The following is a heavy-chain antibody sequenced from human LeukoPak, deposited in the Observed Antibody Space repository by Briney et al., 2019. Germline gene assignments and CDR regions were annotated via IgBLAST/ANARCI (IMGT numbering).Heavy chain of an antibody. D-gene: IGHD1-1*01. CDR3: ARGPTISETGYFDY. Sequence: SETLSLTCTVSGGSISNNNDFWGWIRQPPGKGLEWIGSIYYTGRTLYNPSLKSRVAVSLDTSKNQFSLRLTSVTAADTAVYYCARGPTISETGYFDYWGQGTLVTVSS. J-gene: IGHJ4*03. CDR2: IYYTGRT. V-gene: IGHV4-39*01. CDR1: GGSISNNNDF.